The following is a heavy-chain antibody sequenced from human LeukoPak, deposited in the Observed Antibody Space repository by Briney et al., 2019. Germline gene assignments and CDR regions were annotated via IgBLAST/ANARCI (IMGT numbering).Heavy chain of an antibody. CDR3: ARDDSSGYYYVPPSYFDY. V-gene: IGHV4-39*07. CDR1: GGSISSYY. CDR2: FYYSGST. J-gene: IGHJ4*02. D-gene: IGHD3-22*01. Sequence: SETLSLTCTVSGGSISSYYWGWIRQPPGKGLEWIGSFYYSGSTYYNPSLKSRVTISVDTSKNQFSLKLSSVTAADTAVYYCARDDSSGYYYVPPSYFDYWGQGTLVTVSS.